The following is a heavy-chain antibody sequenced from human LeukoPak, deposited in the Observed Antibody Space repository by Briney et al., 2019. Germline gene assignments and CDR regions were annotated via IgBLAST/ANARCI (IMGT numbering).Heavy chain of an antibody. CDR2: ISGTGAVT. CDR1: GFTFSIYS. J-gene: IGHJ4*02. D-gene: IGHD2-21*02. CDR3: AKGAVTATRKFDY. Sequence: GGSLRLSCAASGFTFSIYSMSWVRQASGKGLEWVSIISGTGAVTFYADSLKGRFTISRDNSKNTLYLQMNSLRDEDTAVYYCAKGAVTATRKFDYWGQGTLVTVSS. V-gene: IGHV3-23*01.